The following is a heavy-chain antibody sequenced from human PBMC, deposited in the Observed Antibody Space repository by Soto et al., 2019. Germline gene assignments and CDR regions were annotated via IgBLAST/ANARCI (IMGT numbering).Heavy chain of an antibody. J-gene: IGHJ4*02. V-gene: IGHV5-51*01. Sequence: RGESLKISCKGLGYRFSTYWIAWVRQMPGKGLEWMGTIFPDDSETRYSPTFQGQVTISADKSISTAYLQWRSLKASDSAIYYCARFRYSVSHYLDFWGQGTRVTVSS. CDR3: ARFRYSVSHYLDF. CDR1: GYRFSTYW. D-gene: IGHD5-18*01. CDR2: IFPDDSET.